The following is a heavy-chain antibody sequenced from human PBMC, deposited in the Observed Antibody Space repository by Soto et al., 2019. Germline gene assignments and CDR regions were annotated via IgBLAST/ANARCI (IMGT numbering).Heavy chain of an antibody. Sequence: QVQLVQSGAEVKKPGASVKVSCKASGYTFTSYGISWVRQAPGQGLEWMGWISAYNGNTNYAQKLQGRVTMTTDTXXSXAXXELRSLRSDDTAVYYCAREITMVRGVIISHYGMDVWGQGITVTVSS. CDR3: AREITMVRGVIISHYGMDV. CDR1: GYTFTSYG. D-gene: IGHD3-10*01. V-gene: IGHV1-18*01. J-gene: IGHJ6*02. CDR2: ISAYNGNT.